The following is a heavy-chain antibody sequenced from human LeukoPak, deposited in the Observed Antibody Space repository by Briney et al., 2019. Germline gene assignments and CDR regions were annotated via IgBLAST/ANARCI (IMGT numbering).Heavy chain of an antibody. CDR1: GFTLSSHG. CDR2: ISWDGSEK. J-gene: IGHJ4*02. D-gene: IGHD3-22*01. V-gene: IGHV3-30*12. CDR3: ARDGPLHTSGYYFDY. Sequence: GGSLRLSCAPSGFTLSSHGMHWVRQAPGKGLEWVAMISWDGSEKYYADSVKGRFTISRDNSKNTLDLQMNSLRAEDTSVYYCARDGPLHTSGYYFDYWGQGILVTVSS.